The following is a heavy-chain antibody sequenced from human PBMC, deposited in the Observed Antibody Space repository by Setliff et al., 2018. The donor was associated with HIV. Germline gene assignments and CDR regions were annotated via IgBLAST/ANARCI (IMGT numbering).Heavy chain of an antibody. CDR1: GYSFTSYW. V-gene: IGHV5-51*01. D-gene: IGHD1-26*01. J-gene: IGHJ6*03. Sequence: PGESLKISCKGSGYSFTSYWIGWVRQMPGKGLEWMGIIYPGDSDTRYSPSFQGQGTISADKSISTAYLQWSSLKASDTAMYYCARLPSSREGVDYYYYYMDVWGKGTAVTVSS. CDR3: ARLPSSREGVDYYYYYMDV. CDR2: IYPGDSDT.